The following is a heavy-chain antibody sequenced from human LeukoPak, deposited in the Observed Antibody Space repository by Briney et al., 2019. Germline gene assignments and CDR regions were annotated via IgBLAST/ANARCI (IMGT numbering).Heavy chain of an antibody. Sequence: HPGRSLRLSCAASGFTFSSYGMHWVRQAPGKGLEWVAVISYDGSNKYYADSVKGRFTISRDNSKNTLNLQMNSLRAEDTAVYYCARVPRGYDILTGYYPLYFDYWGQGTLVTVSS. V-gene: IGHV3-30*03. CDR3: ARVPRGYDILTGYYPLYFDY. D-gene: IGHD3-9*01. CDR1: GFTFSSYG. CDR2: ISYDGSNK. J-gene: IGHJ4*02.